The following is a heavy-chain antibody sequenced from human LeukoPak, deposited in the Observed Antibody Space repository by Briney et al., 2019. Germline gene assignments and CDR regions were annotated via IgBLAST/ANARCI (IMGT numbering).Heavy chain of an antibody. J-gene: IGHJ6*03. CDR2: INSDGSRT. CDR1: GFTFSSNW. D-gene: IGHD2-8*01. Sequence: PGGSLRLSCAASGFTFSSNWMHWVRQAPGKGLVWVARINSDGSRTSYADSVKGRLTISRDNAKSTLYLQMKSLRAEDTAVYYCAREEICSNGVYSSCMDVWGKGTTVTVSS. CDR3: AREEICSNGVYSSCMDV. V-gene: IGHV3-74*01.